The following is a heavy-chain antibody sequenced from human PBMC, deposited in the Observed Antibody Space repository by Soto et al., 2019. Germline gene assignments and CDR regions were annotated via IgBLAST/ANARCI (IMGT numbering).Heavy chain of an antibody. Sequence: QVQLVESGGGVVQPGRSLRLSCAASGFTFSSYAMHWVRQAPGKGLEWVAVISYDGSNKYYADSVKGRFTISRDNSKNTLYLQMNSLRAEDTAVYYCARGMESQYYYYGTDVWGQGTTVTVSS. CDR1: GFTFSSYA. J-gene: IGHJ6*02. V-gene: IGHV3-30-3*01. CDR3: ARGMESQYYYYGTDV. CDR2: ISYDGSNK. D-gene: IGHD3-3*01.